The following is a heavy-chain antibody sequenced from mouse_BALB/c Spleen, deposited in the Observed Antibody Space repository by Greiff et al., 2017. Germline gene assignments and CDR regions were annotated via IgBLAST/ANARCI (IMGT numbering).Heavy chain of an antibody. Sequence: QVQLQQPGAELVKPGASVKLSCKASGYTFTSYWMHWVKQRPGQGLEWIGEINPSNGRTNYNEKFKSKATLTVDKSSSTAYMQLSSLTSEDSAVYYCARRGQYGNYVFAYWGQGTLVTVSA. D-gene: IGHD2-10*02. V-gene: IGHV1S81*02. CDR2: INPSNGRT. J-gene: IGHJ3*01. CDR1: GYTFTSYW. CDR3: ARRGQYGNYVFAY.